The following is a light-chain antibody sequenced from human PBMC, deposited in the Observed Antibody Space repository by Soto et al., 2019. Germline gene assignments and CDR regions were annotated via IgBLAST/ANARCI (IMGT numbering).Light chain of an antibody. CDR2: LNSDGSH. V-gene: IGLV4-69*01. Sequence: QLVLTQSPSASASLGASVKITCTLSSGHSSYPIAWHQQQPDKGPRYLMKLNSDGSHSKGDGIPDRFSGSSSGAERYLTISSLQSEDEADYYCQTWVTGIRVFGGGTKVTVL. J-gene: IGLJ2*01. CDR1: SGHSSYP. CDR3: QTWVTGIRV.